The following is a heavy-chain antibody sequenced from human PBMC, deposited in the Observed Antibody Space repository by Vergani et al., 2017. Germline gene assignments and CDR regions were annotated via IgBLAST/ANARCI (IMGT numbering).Heavy chain of an antibody. CDR3: ARLYGRDSSGSKYFDY. CDR1: GYSFTNNW. CDR2: IHPADSDT. V-gene: IGHV5-51*01. Sequence: EVQLVQSGAEVKKPGESLKISCQISGYSFTNNWIGWVRQMPGKGLEWMGIIHPADSDTRYSPSVQGQVTISVDKSIRTAYLQRSSLRASDSAMYYCARLYGRDSSGSKYFDYWGQGTLVTVSS. J-gene: IGHJ4*02. D-gene: IGHD3-22*01.